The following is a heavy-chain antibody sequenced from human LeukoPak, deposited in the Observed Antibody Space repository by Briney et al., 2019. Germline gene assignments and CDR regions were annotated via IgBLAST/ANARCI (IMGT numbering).Heavy chain of an antibody. CDR1: AYSISSGYY. CDR2: IYHSGST. CDR3: ARDGFLWFGSPFDY. V-gene: IGHV4-38-2*02. J-gene: IGHJ4*02. D-gene: IGHD3-10*01. Sequence: SETLSLTCTVSAYSISSGYYWGWIRQPPGKGLEWIGSIYHSGSTYYNPSLKSRVTISVDTSKNQFSLRLSSVTAADTAVYYCARDGFLWFGSPFDYWGQGTLVTVSS.